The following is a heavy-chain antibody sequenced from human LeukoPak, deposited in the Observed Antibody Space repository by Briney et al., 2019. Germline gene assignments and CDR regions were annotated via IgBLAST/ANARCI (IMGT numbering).Heavy chain of an antibody. V-gene: IGHV3-30-3*01. CDR3: ARVPEYSSSSSLDY. CDR2: ISYDGSNK. D-gene: IGHD6-6*01. J-gene: IGHJ4*02. CDR1: GFTFSSYA. Sequence: GRSLRLSCAASGFTFSSYAMHWVRQAPGKGLEWVAVISYDGSNKYYADSVKGRFTISRDNSKNTLYLQMNSLRAGDTAVYYCARVPEYSSSSSLDYWGQGTLVTVSS.